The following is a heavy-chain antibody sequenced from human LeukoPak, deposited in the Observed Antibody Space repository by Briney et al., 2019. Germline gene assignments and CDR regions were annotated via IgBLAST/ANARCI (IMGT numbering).Heavy chain of an antibody. Sequence: SETLSLTCAVYGGSFSGYYWSWIRQPPGKGLEWIGKINHSGSTNYNPSLKSRVTISVDTSKNQFSLKLSSVTAADTAVYYCAAPGGATVPYYYYGMDVWGQGTTVTVSS. J-gene: IGHJ6*02. CDR1: GGSFSGYY. CDR2: INHSGST. V-gene: IGHV4-34*01. CDR3: AAPGGATVPYYYYGMDV. D-gene: IGHD1-26*01.